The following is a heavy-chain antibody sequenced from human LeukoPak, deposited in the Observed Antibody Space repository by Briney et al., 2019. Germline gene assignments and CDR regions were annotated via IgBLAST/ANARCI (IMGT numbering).Heavy chain of an antibody. CDR3: ARAKGTMVRGALFDY. V-gene: IGHV5-51*01. J-gene: IGHJ4*02. D-gene: IGHD3-10*01. Sequence: GESLKISCKGSGYSFTSYWIGWVRQMPGKGLEWMGIIYPCDSDTRYSPSFQGQVTISADKSISTAYLQWSSLKASDNAMYYCARAKGTMVRGALFDYWGQGTLVTVSS. CDR1: GYSFTSYW. CDR2: IYPCDSDT.